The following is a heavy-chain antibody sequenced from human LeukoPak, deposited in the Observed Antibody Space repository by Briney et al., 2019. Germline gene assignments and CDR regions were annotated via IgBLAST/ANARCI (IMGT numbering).Heavy chain of an antibody. Sequence: PGGSLRLSCAASGFTFDDYAMHWVRQVPGKGLEWVSLISGDGGSTYYADSVKGRFTISRDNSKNSLYLQMNSLRTEDIAFYYCAKESKYHYYGMDVWGQGTTVTVSS. V-gene: IGHV3-43*02. CDR2: ISGDGGST. J-gene: IGHJ6*02. CDR3: AKESKYHYYGMDV. CDR1: GFTFDDYA. D-gene: IGHD2-2*01.